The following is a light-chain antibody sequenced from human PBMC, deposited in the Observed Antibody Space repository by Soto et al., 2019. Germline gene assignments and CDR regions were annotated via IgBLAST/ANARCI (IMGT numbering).Light chain of an antibody. CDR1: QSISSW. CDR2: KAS. CDR3: QQYNSYWT. Sequence: DIQMTQSPSTLSASVGDRVTITCRASQSISSWLAWYQQKPGKAPKLLIYKASSLDSGVPSRFSGSGSGTEITLTISSLQPADFATYYCQQYNSYWTFGQGTKVEIK. J-gene: IGKJ1*01. V-gene: IGKV1-5*03.